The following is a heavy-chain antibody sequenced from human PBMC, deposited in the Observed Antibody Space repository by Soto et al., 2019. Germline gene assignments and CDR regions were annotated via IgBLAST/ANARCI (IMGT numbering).Heavy chain of an antibody. J-gene: IGHJ4*02. D-gene: IGHD3-22*01. CDR2: ISSSSTI. V-gene: IGHV3-48*02. CDR3: ASGIVVSSLYDY. CDR1: GFTFSSYS. Sequence: GSLRLSCAASGFTFSSYSMNWVRQAPGKGLEWVSYISSSSTIYYADSVKGRFTISRDNAKNSLYLQMNSLRDEDTAVYYCASGIVVSSLYDYWGQGTLVTVSS.